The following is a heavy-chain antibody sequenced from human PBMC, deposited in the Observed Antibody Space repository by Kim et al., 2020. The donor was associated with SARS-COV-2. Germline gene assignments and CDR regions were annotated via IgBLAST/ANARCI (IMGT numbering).Heavy chain of an antibody. D-gene: IGHD2-21*01. J-gene: IGHJ6*02. CDR1: TSSFSDFG. CDR2: ISYDGSRK. Sequence: GGSLRLSCVSSTSSFSDFGIHWVRQAPGKGLEWVATISYDGSRKNCADSVKGRFTVSRDNSKNTLYLQVSSLRAEDTAVYYCATEWAGRAAYGGLDVWGQGTTVTVSS. V-gene: IGHV3-33*03. CDR3: ATEWAGRAAYGGLDV.